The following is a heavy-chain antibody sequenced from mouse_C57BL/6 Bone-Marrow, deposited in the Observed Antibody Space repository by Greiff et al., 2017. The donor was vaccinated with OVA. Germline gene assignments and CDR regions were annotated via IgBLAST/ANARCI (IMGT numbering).Heavy chain of an antibody. CDR3: ANWAWFAY. V-gene: IGHV1-22*01. J-gene: IGHJ3*01. CDR2: INPNNGGT. D-gene: IGHD4-1*01. CDR1: GYTFTDYN. Sequence: EVQRVESGPELVKPGASVKMSCKASGYTFTDYNMHWVKQSHGKSLEWIGYINPNNGGTSYNQKFKGKATLTVNKSSSTAYMELRSLTSEDSAVYYCANWAWFAYWGQGTLVTVSA.